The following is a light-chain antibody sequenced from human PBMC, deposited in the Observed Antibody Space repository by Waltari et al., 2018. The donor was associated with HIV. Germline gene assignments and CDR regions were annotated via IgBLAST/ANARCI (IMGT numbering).Light chain of an antibody. Sequence: EIVSTQSPGTLSLSPGERATLSCRASQSVSRNFLAWYHQKPGQAPRLLIYGASTRAPGIPDRFSGTGSGTDFTLTISRLEPEDFAVFYCQQYGSSREYTFGQGTKLEIK. CDR1: QSVSRNF. J-gene: IGKJ2*01. CDR3: QQYGSSREYT. V-gene: IGKV3-20*01. CDR2: GAS.